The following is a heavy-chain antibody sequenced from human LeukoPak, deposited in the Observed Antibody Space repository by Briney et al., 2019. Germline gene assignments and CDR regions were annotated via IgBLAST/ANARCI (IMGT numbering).Heavy chain of an antibody. CDR3: AKAQTSSSWSLSSYMDV. CDR2: ISWNSGSI. CDR1: GFTFDDYA. Sequence: GGSLRLSCAASGFTFDDYAMHWVRQAPGKGLEWVSGISWNSGSIGYADSVKGRFTISRDNAKNSLYLQMNSLRAEDMALYYCAKAQTSSSWSLSSYMDVWGKGTTVTVSS. J-gene: IGHJ6*03. V-gene: IGHV3-9*03. D-gene: IGHD6-13*01.